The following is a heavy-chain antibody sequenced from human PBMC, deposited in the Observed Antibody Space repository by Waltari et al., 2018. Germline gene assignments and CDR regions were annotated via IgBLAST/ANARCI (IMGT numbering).Heavy chain of an antibody. CDR2: INHSGST. Sequence: QVQLQQWGAGLLKPSETLSLTCAVYGGSFSGYYWSWIRQPPGKGLEWIGEINHSGSTNYNPSRKSRVTISVDTSKNQFSLKLSSVTAADTAVYYCARGQANYYYDSSGYYDLDYWGQGTLVTVSS. D-gene: IGHD3-22*01. J-gene: IGHJ4*02. V-gene: IGHV4-34*01. CDR3: ARGQANYYYDSSGYYDLDY. CDR1: GGSFSGYY.